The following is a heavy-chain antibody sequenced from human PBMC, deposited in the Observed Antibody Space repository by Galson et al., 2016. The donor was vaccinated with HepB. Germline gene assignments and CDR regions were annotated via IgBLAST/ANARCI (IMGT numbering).Heavy chain of an antibody. D-gene: IGHD2-21*01. CDR3: AKDMTAWAAGFFDF. Sequence: GKGLEWVSLISWDGAHTYYSDSVKGRFTISRDNSKNSLYLEMKSLRMEDTASYFCAKDMTAWAAGFFDFWGPGTLVTVSS. V-gene: IGHV3-43*01. J-gene: IGHJ4*02. CDR2: ISWDGAHT.